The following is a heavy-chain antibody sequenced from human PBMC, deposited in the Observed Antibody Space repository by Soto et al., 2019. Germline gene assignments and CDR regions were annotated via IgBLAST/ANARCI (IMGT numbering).Heavy chain of an antibody. D-gene: IGHD3-16*01. Sequence: VGSVRLSCAASGFRFSLFWMSWVRQTPGKGLEWVANINEDGSEKFFADSVKGRFTISRDNAKNSLSLQMNSLTADDTAVYYCARTGWPQSSYYFDYWGQGTLVTVSS. J-gene: IGHJ4*02. CDR2: INEDGSEK. V-gene: IGHV3-7*03. CDR1: GFRFSLFW. CDR3: ARTGWPQSSYYFDY.